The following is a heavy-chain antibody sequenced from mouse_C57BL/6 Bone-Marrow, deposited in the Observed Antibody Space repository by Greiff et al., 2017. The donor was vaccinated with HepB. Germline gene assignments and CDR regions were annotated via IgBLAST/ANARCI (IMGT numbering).Heavy chain of an antibody. CDR1: GYTFTSYW. D-gene: IGHD1-1*01. Sequence: VQLQQPGAELVKPGASVKLSCKASGYTFTSYWMHWVKQRPGRGLEWIGRIDPNSGGPKYNEKFKSKATLTVDKPSSTAYMQLSSLTSEDSAVYYCARPSTVVSLDAMDYWGQGTSVTVSS. V-gene: IGHV1-72*01. J-gene: IGHJ4*01. CDR2: IDPNSGGP. CDR3: ARPSTVVSLDAMDY.